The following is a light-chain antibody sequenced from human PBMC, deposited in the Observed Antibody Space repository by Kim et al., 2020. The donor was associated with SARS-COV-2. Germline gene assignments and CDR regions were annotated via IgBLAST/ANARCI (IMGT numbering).Light chain of an antibody. CDR2: DAS. CDR3: QQYNSYVS. CDR1: QSISSW. V-gene: IGKV1-5*01. J-gene: IGKJ3*01. Sequence: ASVGDRVTITCRASQSISSWLAWYQQKPGKAPKLLIYDASSLESGVPSRFSGSGSGTEFTLTISSLQPDDFATYYCQQYNSYVSFGPGTKVDIK.